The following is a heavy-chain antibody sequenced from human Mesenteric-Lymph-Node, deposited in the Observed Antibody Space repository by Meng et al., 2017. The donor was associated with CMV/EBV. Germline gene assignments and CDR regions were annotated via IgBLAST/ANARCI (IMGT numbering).Heavy chain of an antibody. CDR2: INSDGSST. D-gene: IGHD1-26*01. Sequence: GESLKISCAASGFTFSSYWMHWVRQAPGKGLVWVSRINSDGSSTSYADSVKGRFTISRDNSKNTLYLQMNSLRAEDTAVYYCATLPGVGATGPSYYYYGMDVWGQGTTVTVSS. CDR3: ATLPGVGATGPSYYYYGMDV. V-gene: IGHV3-74*01. CDR1: GFTFSSYW. J-gene: IGHJ6*02.